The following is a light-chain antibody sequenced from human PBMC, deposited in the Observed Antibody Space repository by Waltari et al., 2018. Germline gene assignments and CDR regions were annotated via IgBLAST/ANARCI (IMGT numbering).Light chain of an antibody. Sequence: EIVMTQPPATLSVSAGESVTLSCRASQSIYSNLAWYQQKPGQAPRLLIYEASTRATSIPARFRGSGSGTDFTLTISSLQSEDSAVYYCQQYNHWPPITFGQGTRLEI. V-gene: IGKV3-15*01. J-gene: IGKJ5*01. CDR2: EAS. CDR1: QSIYSN. CDR3: QQYNHWPPIT.